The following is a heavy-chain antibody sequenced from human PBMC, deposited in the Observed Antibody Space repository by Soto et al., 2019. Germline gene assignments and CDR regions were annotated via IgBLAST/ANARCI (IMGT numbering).Heavy chain of an antibody. Sequence: EVQLLESGGGLVQPGGSLRLSCAASGFTFSSYAMSWVRQAPGKGLEWVSSISGTGGTTNYADSVKGRFTISRDNSKNTLYLQMNSLRAEDTAVYYRAKDPVRYSSRPQWFDPWGQGTLVTVSS. CDR1: GFTFSSYA. D-gene: IGHD5-18*01. CDR3: AKDPVRYSSRPQWFDP. V-gene: IGHV3-23*01. J-gene: IGHJ5*02. CDR2: ISGTGGTT.